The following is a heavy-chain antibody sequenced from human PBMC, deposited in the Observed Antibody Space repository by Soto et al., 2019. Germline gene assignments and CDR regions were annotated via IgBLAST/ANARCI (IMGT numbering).Heavy chain of an antibody. CDR2: IYYSGST. D-gene: IGHD6-13*01. V-gene: IGHV4-39*01. Sequence: QLQLQESGPGLVKPSETLSLTCTVSGGSISSSSYYGGWIRQPPGKGLEWIGSIYYSGSTYYNPSLKSRVTISVDTSKNQFSLKLSSVTAADTAVYYCARHGSSSSDYWGQGTLVTVSS. CDR1: GGSISSSSYY. CDR3: ARHGSSSSDY. J-gene: IGHJ4*02.